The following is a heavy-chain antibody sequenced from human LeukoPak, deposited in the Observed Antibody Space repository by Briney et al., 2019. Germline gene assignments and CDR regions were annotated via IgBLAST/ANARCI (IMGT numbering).Heavy chain of an antibody. Sequence: PGGSLRLSCAASGFTFSSYAMSWVRQAPGKGLEWVSAISGSGGSTYYADSVKGRFTISRDNSKNTLYLQMNSLRAEDTAVYYCAKDFYYRSGSYYNYNDYWGQGTLVTVSS. CDR2: ISGSGGST. J-gene: IGHJ4*02. V-gene: IGHV3-23*01. CDR3: AKDFYYRSGSYYNYNDY. CDR1: GFTFSSYA. D-gene: IGHD3-10*01.